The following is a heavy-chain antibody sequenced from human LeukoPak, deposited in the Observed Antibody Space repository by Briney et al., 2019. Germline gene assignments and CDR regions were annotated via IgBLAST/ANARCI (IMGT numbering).Heavy chain of an antibody. CDR3: ARARVDTAMADLDY. V-gene: IGHV5-10-1*01. J-gene: IGHJ4*02. D-gene: IGHD5-18*01. CDR1: GYRFPSYW. CDR2: IDPIDSYT. Sequence: GESLKISCKASGYRFPSYWITWVRQMPGKGLEWMGGIDPIDSYTTYSPSFQGHATISADKSIATVYLQWSSLKASDTAMYYCARARVDTAMADLDYWGQGTLVTVSS.